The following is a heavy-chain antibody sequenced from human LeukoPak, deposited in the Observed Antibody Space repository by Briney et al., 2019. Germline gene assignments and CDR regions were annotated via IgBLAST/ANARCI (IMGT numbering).Heavy chain of an antibody. CDR2: INPSGGST. Sequence: ASVKVSCKASGYTFTSYYMHWVRQAPGQGLEWMGIINPSGGSTSYAQKFQGRVTMTTDESTSTAYMELSSLRSEDTAVYYCARGRWGLGAFDIWGQGTMVTVSS. V-gene: IGHV1-46*01. D-gene: IGHD7-27*01. CDR1: GYTFTSYY. J-gene: IGHJ3*02. CDR3: ARGRWGLGAFDI.